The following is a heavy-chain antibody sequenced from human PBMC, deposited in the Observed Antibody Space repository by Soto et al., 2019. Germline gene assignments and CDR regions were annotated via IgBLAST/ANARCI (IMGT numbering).Heavy chain of an antibody. D-gene: IGHD3-3*01. V-gene: IGHV1-2*02. Sequence: ASVKVSCKASGYTFTGYYMHWVRQAPGQGLEWMGWINPNSGGTNYAQKFQGRVTMTRDTSISTAYMELSRLRSDDTAVYYCARDPTIFGVAEYYFDYWGQVPLVTVSS. CDR1: GYTFTGYY. CDR3: ARDPTIFGVAEYYFDY. CDR2: INPNSGGT. J-gene: IGHJ4*02.